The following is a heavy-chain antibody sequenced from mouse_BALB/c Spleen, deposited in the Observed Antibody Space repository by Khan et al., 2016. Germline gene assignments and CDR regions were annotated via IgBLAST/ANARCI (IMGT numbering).Heavy chain of an antibody. Sequence: EVKLLESGGGLVQPGGSLKLSCAASGFDFSRYWMSWVRPAPGKGLEWIGEINPDSSTINYTPSLKDKFIISRDNAKNTLYLQMSKVISEETALYYCARLHYYGWFAYWVQGTLVTVSA. J-gene: IGHJ3*01. D-gene: IGHD1-2*01. CDR2: INPDSSTI. CDR1: GFDFSRYW. CDR3: ARLHYYGWFAY. V-gene: IGHV4-1*02.